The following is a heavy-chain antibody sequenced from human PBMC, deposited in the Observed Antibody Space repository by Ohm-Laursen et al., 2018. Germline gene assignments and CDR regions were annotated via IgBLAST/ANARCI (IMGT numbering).Heavy chain of an antibody. V-gene: IGHV4-59*08. Sequence: TLSLTCTVSGGSLRNYYWSWIRQPPGKGLEWIGYIYYNGNPRYNPSLESRVTISVDPSKNQFSLKLNSVTAADTALYYCARVGDGYPLDYWGQGTLVTVSS. CDR2: IYYNGNP. J-gene: IGHJ4*02. CDR3: ARVGDGYPLDY. CDR1: GGSLRNYY. D-gene: IGHD5-24*01.